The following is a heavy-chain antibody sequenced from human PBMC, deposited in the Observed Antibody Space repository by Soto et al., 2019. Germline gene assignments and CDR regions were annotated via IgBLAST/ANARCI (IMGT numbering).Heavy chain of an antibody. V-gene: IGHV3-30*18. CDR3: AKDRAHIVLATAFFDY. D-gene: IGHD2-21*02. CDR1: GFTFSSYR. Sequence: QVQLVESGGGVVQPGRSLRLSCAASGFTFSSYRMHWVRQAPGKGPEWVAVISYHGSNKYYADSVTGRFTISRDNSNNTLYLQMNSLSPEDTAVYYCAKDRAHIVLATAFFDYWGRGTLVTVSS. CDR2: ISYHGSNK. J-gene: IGHJ4*02.